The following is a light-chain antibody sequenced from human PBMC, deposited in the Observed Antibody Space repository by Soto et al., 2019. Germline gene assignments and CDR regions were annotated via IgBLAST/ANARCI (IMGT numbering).Light chain of an antibody. CDR2: EVS. CDR1: SSDVGGYNY. CDR3: SSYAGSNNVV. V-gene: IGLV2-8*01. J-gene: IGLJ2*01. Sequence: QSALTQPPSASGSPGQSVTISCTGTSSDVGGYNYVSWYQQHPGKAPKLMIYEVSKRPSGVPDRFSGSKSGNTASLTVSGLQAEDEAYYYCSSYAGSNNVVFGGVTQLTVL.